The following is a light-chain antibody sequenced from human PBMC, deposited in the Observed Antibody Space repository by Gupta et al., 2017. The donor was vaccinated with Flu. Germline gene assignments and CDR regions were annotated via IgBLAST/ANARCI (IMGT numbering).Light chain of an antibody. J-gene: IGKJ1*01. CDR2: LAS. CDR3: MQALQTPRT. V-gene: IGKV2-28*01. Sequence: EIVMTQSPLSLPVTPGEPASISCTSSQSLLHSTGYTFLDWYVQKPGQSPQLLIYLASRRPSGAPDRFSDTASGTNFTLRINRVEADDVGVYYCMQALQTPRTFGHGTKVDIK. CDR1: QSLLHSTGYTF.